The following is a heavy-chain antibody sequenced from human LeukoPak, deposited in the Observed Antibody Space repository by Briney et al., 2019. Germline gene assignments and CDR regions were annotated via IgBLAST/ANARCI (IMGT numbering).Heavy chain of an antibody. CDR2: CYYSEST. V-gene: IGHV4-59*12. J-gene: IGHJ4*02. CDR1: GGSIRTYY. Sequence: SETLSLPCTVSGGSIRTYYWSWIPQPPGKGLECISFCYYSESTKYNPSRKSRVTISVDPSKNQFSLKLSSVTAADTAVYYCGKGNRYSYGSIYYWGQGTLVTVSS. CDR3: GKGNRYSYGSIYY. D-gene: IGHD5-18*01.